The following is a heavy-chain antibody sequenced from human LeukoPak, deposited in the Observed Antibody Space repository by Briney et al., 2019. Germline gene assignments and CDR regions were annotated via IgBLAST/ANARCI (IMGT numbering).Heavy chain of an antibody. J-gene: IGHJ6*02. D-gene: IGHD1-26*01. V-gene: IGHV1-46*01. CDR2: INPSGGST. CDR1: GYTFTSYY. Sequence: GASVKVSCKASGYTFTSYYMHWVRQAPGQGLEWMGIINPSGGSTSYAQKFQGRVTMTRDTSTSTVYMELSSLRSEDTAVYYCARGPFGGPPGNSGSLRGYYYGMDVWGQGTTVTVSS. CDR3: ARGPFGGPPGNSGSLRGYYYGMDV.